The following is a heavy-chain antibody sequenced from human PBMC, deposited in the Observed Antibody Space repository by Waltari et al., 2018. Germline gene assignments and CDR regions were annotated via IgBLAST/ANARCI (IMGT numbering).Heavy chain of an antibody. CDR1: GFTFSSYG. CDR2: IWYDGSNK. J-gene: IGHJ2*01. Sequence: QVQLVESGGGVVQPGRSLRLSCAASGFTFSSYGMHWVSQAPGKGLEWVAVIWYDGSNKYYADSVKGRFTISRDNSKNTLYLQMNSLRAEDTAVYYCARGYYDSSDPPYWYFDLWGRGTLVTVSS. CDR3: ARGYYDSSDPPYWYFDL. D-gene: IGHD3-22*01. V-gene: IGHV3-33*01.